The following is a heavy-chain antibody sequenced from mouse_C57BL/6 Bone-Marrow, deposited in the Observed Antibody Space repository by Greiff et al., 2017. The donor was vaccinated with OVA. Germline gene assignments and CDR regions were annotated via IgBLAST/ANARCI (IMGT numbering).Heavy chain of an antibody. CDR3: TREESYDYYWYFDV. Sequence: EVKLEESGEGLVKPGGSLKLSCAASGFTFSSYALSWVRQTPEKRLEWVAYISSGGDYIYYADTVKGRFTISRDNARNTLYLQMSSLKSEDTAMYYCTREESYDYYWYFDVWGTGTTVTVSS. J-gene: IGHJ1*03. CDR2: ISSGGDYI. V-gene: IGHV5-9-1*02. CDR1: GFTFSSYA. D-gene: IGHD2-4*01.